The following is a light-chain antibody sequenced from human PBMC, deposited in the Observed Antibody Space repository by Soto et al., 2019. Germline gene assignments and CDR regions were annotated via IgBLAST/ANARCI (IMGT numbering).Light chain of an antibody. J-gene: IGLJ1*01. V-gene: IGLV2-14*03. CDR1: SSDVGRYIY. CDR3: NSYTSSSTHV. Sequence: QSALTQPASVSGSPGQSITISCTGTSSDVGRYIYVSWYQHLPGKAPKLMNYDVSNRPSGVSNRFSGSKSGNTASLTISGLQAEDEADYYCNSYTSSSTHVFGTGTKLTVL. CDR2: DVS.